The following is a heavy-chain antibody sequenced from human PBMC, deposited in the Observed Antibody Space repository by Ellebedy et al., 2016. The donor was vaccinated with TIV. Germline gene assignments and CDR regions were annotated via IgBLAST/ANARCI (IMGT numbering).Heavy chain of an antibody. CDR2: IIPIFGTA. J-gene: IGHJ6*02. CDR3: AREDVVVTAKRNYYGMDV. CDR1: GGTFSSYA. Sequence: SVKVSXXASGGTFSSYAISWVRQAPGQGLEWMGGIIPIFGTANYAQKFQGRVTITADESTSTAYMELSSLRSEDTAVYYCAREDVVVTAKRNYYGMDVWGQGTTVTVSS. D-gene: IGHD2-21*02. V-gene: IGHV1-69*13.